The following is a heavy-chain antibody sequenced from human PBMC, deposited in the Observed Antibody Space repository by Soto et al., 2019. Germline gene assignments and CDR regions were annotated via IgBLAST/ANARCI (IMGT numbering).Heavy chain of an antibody. CDR2: ISYDGSNK. V-gene: IGHV3-30*18. CDR1: GFTFSSYG. CDR3: AKDRVLDV. D-gene: IGHD3-10*01. Sequence: QVQLVESGGGVVQPGRSLRLSCAASGFTFSSYGMHWVRQAPGKGLEWVAVISYDGSNKYYADSVKGRFTISRDNFKNTLYLQMNSLRAEDTAVYYCAKDRVLDVWGQGTTVTVSS. J-gene: IGHJ6*02.